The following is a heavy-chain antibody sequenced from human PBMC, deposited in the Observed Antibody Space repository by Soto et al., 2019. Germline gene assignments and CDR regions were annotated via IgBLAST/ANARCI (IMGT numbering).Heavy chain of an antibody. CDR1: GFTFTTHG. J-gene: IGHJ4*02. Sequence: ASVKVSCKASGFTFTTHGFTWVRQAPGQGLEWMGWSSALNGYTNYAQNFQGRLTITTDSSTSTAYMELRSLRSDDTAVYYCASATSIAIGLRNWGQATLVTVFS. CDR2: SSALNGYT. CDR3: ASATSIAIGLRN. V-gene: IGHV1-18*01. D-gene: IGHD6-6*01.